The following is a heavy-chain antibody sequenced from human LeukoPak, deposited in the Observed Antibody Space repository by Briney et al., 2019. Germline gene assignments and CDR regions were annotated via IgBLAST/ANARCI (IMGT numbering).Heavy chain of an antibody. V-gene: IGHV4-31*03. J-gene: IGHJ4*02. CDR3: ARVVLVGATIDY. CDR1: GGSISSGGYY. Sequence: PSETLSLTCTVSGGSISSGGYYWSWIRQHPGKGLEWIGYIYYSVSTYYNPSLKSRVTISVDTSKNQFSLKLSSVTAADTAVYYCARVVLVGATIDYWGQGTLVTVSS. D-gene: IGHD1-26*01. CDR2: IYYSVST.